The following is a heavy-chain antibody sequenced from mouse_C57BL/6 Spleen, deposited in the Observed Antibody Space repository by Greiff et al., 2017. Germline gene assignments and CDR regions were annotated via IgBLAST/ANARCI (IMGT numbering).Heavy chain of an antibody. Sequence: QVQLQQPGAELVKPGASVKLSCKASGYTFTSYWMQWVKQRPGQGLEWIGEIDPSDSYTNYNQKFKGKATLTVDTSSSTAYMQLSSLTSEDSAVYYCGRGIGYFDYWGQGTTLTVSS. V-gene: IGHV1-50*01. CDR1: GYTFTSYW. CDR2: IDPSDSYT. D-gene: IGHD2-14*01. CDR3: GRGIGYFDY. J-gene: IGHJ2*01.